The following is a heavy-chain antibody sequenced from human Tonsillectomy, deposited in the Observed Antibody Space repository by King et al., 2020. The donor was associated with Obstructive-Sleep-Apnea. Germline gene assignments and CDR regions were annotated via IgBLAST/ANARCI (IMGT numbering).Heavy chain of an antibody. CDR2: IFSDDEK. J-gene: IGHJ4*02. D-gene: IGHD2-2*01. V-gene: IGHV2-26*01. CDR1: GFSLSSARMG. CDR3: ARIPAPVVPPLDD. Sequence: TLKESGPVLVKPTETLTLTCTVSGFSLSSARMGVSWIRQPPGKALEWLAHIFSDDEKSFNTSLKSRLTISKDTSNSQVVLTMTNMDPVDTATYYCARIPAPVVPPLDDWGQGTLVTVSS.